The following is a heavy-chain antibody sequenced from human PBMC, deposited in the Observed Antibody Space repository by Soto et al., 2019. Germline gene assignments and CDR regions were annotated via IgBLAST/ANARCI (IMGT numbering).Heavy chain of an antibody. J-gene: IGHJ4*02. Sequence: PGESLKISCKTSGYTFTNHWIGWVRQMPGKGLEWMGIIYPGGSDTRYSPSFQGQVTISADTSISTAYLQWSSLKTSDTAMYYCASKEYKYVSSGYFYWGQGPQVTVSS. CDR2: IYPGGSDT. CDR3: ASKEYKYVSSGYFY. CDR1: GYTFTNHW. D-gene: IGHD3-22*01. V-gene: IGHV5-51*01.